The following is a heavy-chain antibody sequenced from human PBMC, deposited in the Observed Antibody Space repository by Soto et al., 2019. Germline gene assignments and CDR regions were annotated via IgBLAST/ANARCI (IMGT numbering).Heavy chain of an antibody. Sequence: QVQLQESGPGLVKPSETLSLTCTVSGGSISSYYWSWIRQPPGKGREWIGYIYYSGSTNYNPSLKSRVTISVDTSKNQFSLKLSCVTAADTAVYYCARGRGNGMDVWGQGTTVTVSS. D-gene: IGHD3-16*01. V-gene: IGHV4-59*01. CDR1: GGSISSYY. CDR3: ARGRGNGMDV. CDR2: IYYSGST. J-gene: IGHJ6*02.